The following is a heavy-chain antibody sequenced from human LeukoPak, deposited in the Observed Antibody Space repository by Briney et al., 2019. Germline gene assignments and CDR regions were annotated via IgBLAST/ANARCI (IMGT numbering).Heavy chain of an antibody. J-gene: IGHJ6*02. CDR3: ARDPKLLWFGEVLGYYYGMDV. Sequence: GASVKVSCKASGGTFSSYTISWVRQAPGQGLEWMGRIIPILGIANYAQKFQGRVTITADKSTSTAYMELSSLRSEDMAVYYCARDPKLLWFGEVLGYYYGMDVWGQGTTVTVSS. V-gene: IGHV1-69*04. D-gene: IGHD3-10*01. CDR2: IIPILGIA. CDR1: GGTFSSYT.